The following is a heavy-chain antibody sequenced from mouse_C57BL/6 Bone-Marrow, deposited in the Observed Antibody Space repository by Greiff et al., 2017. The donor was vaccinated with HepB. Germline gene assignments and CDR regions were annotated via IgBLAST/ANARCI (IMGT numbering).Heavy chain of an antibody. CDR2: INPGSGGT. V-gene: IGHV1-54*01. CDR3: ARSATVVATPFDY. Sequence: VKLMESGAELVRPGPSVKVSCKASGYAFTNYLIEWVKQRPGQGLEWIGVINPGSGGTNYNEKFKGMATLTADKSSSTAYMQLSSLTSEDSAVYFCARSATVVATPFDYWGQGTTLTVSS. D-gene: IGHD1-1*01. CDR1: GYAFTNYL. J-gene: IGHJ2*01.